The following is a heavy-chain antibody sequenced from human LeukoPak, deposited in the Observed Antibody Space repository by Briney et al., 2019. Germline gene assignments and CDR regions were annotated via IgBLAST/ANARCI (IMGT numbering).Heavy chain of an antibody. D-gene: IGHD2-2*01. CDR3: AKTASVVPAARYDY. CDR2: IRYDGSNK. Sequence: GGSLRLSCAASGFTFSSYGMHSVRQAPGKGLEWLAFIRYDGSNKYYADSVKGRFTISRDNSKNTLYLQMNSLRAEDTAVYYCAKTASVVPAARYDYWGQGTLVTVSS. V-gene: IGHV3-30*02. J-gene: IGHJ4*02. CDR1: GFTFSSYG.